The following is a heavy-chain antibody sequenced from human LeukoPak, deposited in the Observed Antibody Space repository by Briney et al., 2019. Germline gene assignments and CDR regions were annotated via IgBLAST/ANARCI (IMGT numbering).Heavy chain of an antibody. Sequence: GGSLRLSCAASGFTFSSYAMPWVRQAPGKGLEWVAIISYDGTNKYYADSVKGRFTISRDNSKNTVYLQMNSLTAEDAAVYYCARDESPVGRTDYWGQGTLVTVSS. CDR1: GFTFSSYA. CDR2: ISYDGTNK. V-gene: IGHV3-30-3*01. J-gene: IGHJ4*02. D-gene: IGHD1-26*01. CDR3: ARDESPVGRTDY.